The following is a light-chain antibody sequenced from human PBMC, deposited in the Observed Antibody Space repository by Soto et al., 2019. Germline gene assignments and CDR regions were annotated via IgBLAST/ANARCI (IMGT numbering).Light chain of an antibody. Sequence: EIVLTQSPASLSLSPGERATLSCRASQSIRNYLTWYQQKPGQDPRLLIYDVSNRATGIPARFSASGSGTDFTLTISGLEPEDFAVYYCQQRTDWLYTFGQGTKLEIK. CDR3: QQRTDWLYT. V-gene: IGKV3-11*01. CDR2: DVS. J-gene: IGKJ2*01. CDR1: QSIRNY.